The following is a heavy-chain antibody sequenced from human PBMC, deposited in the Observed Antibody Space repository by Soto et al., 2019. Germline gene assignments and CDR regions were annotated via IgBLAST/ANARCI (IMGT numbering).Heavy chain of an antibody. CDR3: ARGPGYYFDY. CDR1: GFTFSSYA. CDR2: ISSNGGST. V-gene: IGHV3-64*01. J-gene: IGHJ4*02. Sequence: EVQLVESGGGLVQPGGSLRLSCAASGFTFSSYAMHWVRQAPGKGLESVSAISSNGGSTYYANSVKGRFTISRDNSKNTLYLQMGSLISEDMALYYCARGPGYYFDYLGQGTRVTVSS.